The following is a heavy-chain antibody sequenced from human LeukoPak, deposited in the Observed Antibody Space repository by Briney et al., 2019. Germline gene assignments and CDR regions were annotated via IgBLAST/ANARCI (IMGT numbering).Heavy chain of an antibody. Sequence: SVKLSCKASGGTFSSYAISWVRQAPGQGLEWMGRIIPIFGTANYAQKFQGRVTITTDESTSTAYMELSSLRSEDTAVYYRVIDQGYSSGWSLGYWGQGNRVTVSS. CDR1: GGTFSSYA. CDR3: VIDQGYSSGWSLGY. CDR2: IIPIFGTA. D-gene: IGHD6-19*01. J-gene: IGHJ4*02. V-gene: IGHV1-69*05.